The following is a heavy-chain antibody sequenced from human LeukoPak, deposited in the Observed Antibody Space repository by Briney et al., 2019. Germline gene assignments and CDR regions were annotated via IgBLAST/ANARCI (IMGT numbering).Heavy chain of an antibody. Sequence: SETLSLTCTVSGGSISSGSYYWSWIRQPAGKGLEWIGRIYTSGSTNYNPSLKSRVTISVDTSKNQFSLKLSSVTAADTAVYYCARRRGGYYAFDIWGQGTMVTVSS. CDR3: ARRRGGYYAFDI. J-gene: IGHJ3*02. CDR1: GGSISSGSYY. CDR2: IYTSGST. D-gene: IGHD2-21*02. V-gene: IGHV4-61*02.